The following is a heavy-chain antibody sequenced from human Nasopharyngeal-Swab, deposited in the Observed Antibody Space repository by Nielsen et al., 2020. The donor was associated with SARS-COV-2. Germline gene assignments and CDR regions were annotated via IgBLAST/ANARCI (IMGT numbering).Heavy chain of an antibody. CDR1: GGTFSTYG. CDR2: IIPIFEKP. J-gene: IGHJ6*02. Sequence: SVKVSCKSSGGTFSTYGISWVRQAPGQGLEWMGGIIPIFEKPNYAQKFQGRVTITADKSTRTAYMELGSLRSEDTAVYFCARERKGPTTYNYDSSGPMEVWGQGTTVTVSS. D-gene: IGHD3-22*01. CDR3: ARERKGPTTYNYDSSGPMEV. V-gene: IGHV1-69*06.